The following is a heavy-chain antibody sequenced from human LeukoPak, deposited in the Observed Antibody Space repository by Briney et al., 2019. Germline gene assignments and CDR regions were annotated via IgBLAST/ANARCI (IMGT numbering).Heavy chain of an antibody. CDR2: IYNSGNT. Sequence: PSETLSLTCTVSGGSISSYFWSWIRQPPGKGLEWIGYIYNSGNTNYNPSLKSRVTISVDTSKNQFSLNLSSVTAADTAVYYCARDNDMGAVQGFDPWGQGTLVTVSS. D-gene: IGHD1-26*01. CDR3: ARDNDMGAVQGFDP. CDR1: GGSISSYF. V-gene: IGHV4-59*01. J-gene: IGHJ5*02.